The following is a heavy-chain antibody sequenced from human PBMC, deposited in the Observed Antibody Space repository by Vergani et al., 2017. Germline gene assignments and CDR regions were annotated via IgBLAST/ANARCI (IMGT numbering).Heavy chain of an antibody. J-gene: IGHJ4*02. CDR3: GSLLTGGIDY. Sequence: QVQLQESGPGLVKPSETLSLTCAVSGYSISSGYYWGWIRQPPGKGLEWIGSIYHSGTTSYNASLKSRVTISVDTSKNHFSLQLRSVTAADTAVYYCGSLLTGGIDYWGQGTLVTVSS. CDR2: IYHSGTT. D-gene: IGHD3-16*01. CDR1: GYSISSGYY. V-gene: IGHV4-38-2*01.